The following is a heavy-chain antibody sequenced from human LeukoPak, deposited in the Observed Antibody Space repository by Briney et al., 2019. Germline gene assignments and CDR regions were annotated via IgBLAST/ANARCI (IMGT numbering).Heavy chain of an antibody. CDR2: ISGSGGST. D-gene: IGHD2-15*01. V-gene: IGHV3-23*01. J-gene: IGHJ4*02. CDR3: ARGYCSGGSCYGGY. Sequence: PGGSLRLSCAASGFTFSSYAMSWVRQAPGKGLEWVSAISGSGGSTYYADSVKGRFTISRDNAKNSLYLQMNSLRAEDTAVYYCARGYCSGGSCYGGYWGQGTLVTVSS. CDR1: GFTFSSYA.